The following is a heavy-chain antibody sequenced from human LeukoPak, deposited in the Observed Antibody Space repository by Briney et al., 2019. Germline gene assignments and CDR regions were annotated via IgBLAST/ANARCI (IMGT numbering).Heavy chain of an antibody. CDR3: ARLQYYYGSGTHYGMDV. CDR2: FTTSTYI. Sequence: GGSLRLSCAASGFTFSSYAMGWVRQAPGKGLEWVSSFTTSTYIYYADSVRGRFTISRDNAKNSLYLQMNSLRAEDTAVYYCARLQYYYGSGTHYGMDVWGQGTTVTVSS. CDR1: GFTFSSYA. D-gene: IGHD3-10*01. J-gene: IGHJ6*02. V-gene: IGHV3-21*01.